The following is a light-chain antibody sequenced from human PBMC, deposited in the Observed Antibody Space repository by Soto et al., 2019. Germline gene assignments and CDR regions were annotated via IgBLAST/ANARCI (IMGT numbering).Light chain of an antibody. CDR1: RGVSKW. CDR3: QQANSFPFT. J-gene: IGKJ3*01. V-gene: IGKV1-12*01. CDR2: DGS. Sequence: DLQMTQSPSSVSASVGDRVTITCRASRGVSKWLAWYQQKPGKAPKLLIYDGSVLHTGVPSRFSVSGSGTDFTLTISSLQPEDFATYYCQQANSFPFTFGPGTKVDIK.